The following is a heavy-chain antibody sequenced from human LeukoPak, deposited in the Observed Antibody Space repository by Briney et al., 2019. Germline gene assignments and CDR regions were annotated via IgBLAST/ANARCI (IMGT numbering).Heavy chain of an antibody. CDR2: IHPSTGNP. Sequence: GASVKVSCKTSGYTFTNYAMNWVRQAPGQGLEWMGWIHPSTGNPTYAQGFTGRFVFSFDTSVSTTYLQISSLKAEDTAVYYCARAYQRLGELSLPNYWGQGTLVTVSS. J-gene: IGHJ4*02. CDR3: ARAYQRLGELSLPNY. V-gene: IGHV7-4-1*02. CDR1: GYTFTNYA. D-gene: IGHD3-16*02.